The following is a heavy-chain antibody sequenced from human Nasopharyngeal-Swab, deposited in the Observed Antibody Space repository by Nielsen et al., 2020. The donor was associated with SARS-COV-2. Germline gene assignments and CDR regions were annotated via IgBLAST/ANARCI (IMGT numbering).Heavy chain of an antibody. CDR3: TRGPDFVVAVADY. V-gene: IGHV3-74*01. D-gene: IGHD2-15*01. CDR2: INADGSDK. Sequence: GESLKISCAASGFTFSAYWIHWVRQAPGKGLVYVSGINADGSDKRYADSVKSRFTISRDNAKSTVYLQMSSLSADDTAVYYCTRGPDFVVAVADYWGQGTLVTLSS. CDR1: GFTFSAYW. J-gene: IGHJ4*02.